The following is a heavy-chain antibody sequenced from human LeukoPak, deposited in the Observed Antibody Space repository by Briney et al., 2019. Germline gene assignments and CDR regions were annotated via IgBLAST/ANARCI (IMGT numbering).Heavy chain of an antibody. D-gene: IGHD2-2*01. Sequence: PSETLSLTCTVSGGSISSYYWSWIRQPPGKGLEWIGYIYYSGSTNYNPSLKSRVTISVDTSKNQFSLKLSSVTAADTAVYYCARVVVGYCSSTSCPRRQYFDLWGRGTLVTVSS. CDR2: IYYSGST. J-gene: IGHJ2*01. CDR3: ARVVVGYCSSTSCPRRQYFDL. V-gene: IGHV4-59*12. CDR1: GGSISSYY.